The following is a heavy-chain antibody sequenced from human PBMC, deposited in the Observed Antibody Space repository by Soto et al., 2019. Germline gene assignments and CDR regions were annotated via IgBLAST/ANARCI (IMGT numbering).Heavy chain of an antibody. CDR2: INAGNGNT. Sequence: PSVKVSCKASGYTFTSYAMHWVRQAPGQRLEWMGWINAGNGNTKYSQKFQGRVTITRDTSASTAYMELSSLRSEDTAVYYCARNYYDSSGYSSHFDYWGQGTLVTVSS. CDR3: ARNYYDSSGYSSHFDY. CDR1: GYTFTSYA. J-gene: IGHJ4*02. V-gene: IGHV1-3*01. D-gene: IGHD3-22*01.